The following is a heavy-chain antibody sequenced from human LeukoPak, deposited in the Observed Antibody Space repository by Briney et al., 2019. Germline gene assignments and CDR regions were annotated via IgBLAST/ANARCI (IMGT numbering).Heavy chain of an antibody. D-gene: IGHD6-13*01. Sequence: NPSETLSLTCAVYGGTFTGYYWSWIRQPPGKGLEWIGEISHRGSTNYNPSLKSRVTISVCTSKNQFSLKLTSVTAADTAVYYCARGRRQLVRSWGYWGQGTLVTVSS. J-gene: IGHJ4*02. CDR2: ISHRGST. CDR3: ARGRRQLVRSWGY. CDR1: GGTFTGYY. V-gene: IGHV4-34*01.